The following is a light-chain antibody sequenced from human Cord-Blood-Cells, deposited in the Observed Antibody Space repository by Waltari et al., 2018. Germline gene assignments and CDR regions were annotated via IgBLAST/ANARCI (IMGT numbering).Light chain of an antibody. J-gene: IGLJ3*02. CDR2: DNK. CDR3: GTWDSSLSAGRV. CDR1: SSNIGNNY. Sequence: QSVLTQPPSVSAAPGQKATIPCSGSSSNIGNNYVSWYQQLPGTAPKHLHYDNKKRPSGFPDRFSGSKSGTSATLGITGLQTGDEADYYCGTWDSSLSAGRVFGGGTKLTVL. V-gene: IGLV1-51*01.